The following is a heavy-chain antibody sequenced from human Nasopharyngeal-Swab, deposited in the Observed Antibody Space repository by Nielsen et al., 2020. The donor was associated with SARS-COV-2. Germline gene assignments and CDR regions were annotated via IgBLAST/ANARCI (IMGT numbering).Heavy chain of an antibody. J-gene: IGHJ4*02. CDR3: ARDIGHYYDSSGYLGY. D-gene: IGHD3-22*01. CDR2: ISAYNGNT. Sequence: ASVKVFCNASGYTFTSYGISWVRQAPGQGLEWLGWISAYNGNTNYAQKFQGRVTMTTDTSTSTAYMVLRSLRSDDTAVYYCARDIGHYYDSSGYLGYWGQGTLVTVSS. CDR1: GYTFTSYG. V-gene: IGHV1-18*01.